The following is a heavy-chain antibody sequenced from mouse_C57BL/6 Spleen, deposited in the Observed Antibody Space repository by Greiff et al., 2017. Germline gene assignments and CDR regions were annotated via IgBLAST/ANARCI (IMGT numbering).Heavy chain of an antibody. CDR2: INPGSGGT. Sequence: VNVVESGAELVRPGTSVKVSCKASGYAFTNYLIEWVKQRPGQGLEWIGVINPGSGGTNYNEKFKGKATLTADKSSSTAYMQLSSLTSEDSAVYFCARHENYAMDYWGQGTSVTVSS. CDR1: GYAFTNYL. J-gene: IGHJ4*01. CDR3: ARHENYAMDY. V-gene: IGHV1-54*01.